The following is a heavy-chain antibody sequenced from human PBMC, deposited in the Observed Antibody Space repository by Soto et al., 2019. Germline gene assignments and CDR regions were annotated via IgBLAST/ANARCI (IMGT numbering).Heavy chain of an antibody. CDR2: IYYSGST. V-gene: IGHV4-59*01. CDR3: ARAKHWGSYDY. CDR1: GGSIGSYY. J-gene: IGHJ4*02. Sequence: SETLSLTCTVSGGSIGSYYWSWIRQPPGKGLEWIGYIYYSGSTNYNPSLKSRVTISVDTSKNQFSLKLSSVTAADTAVYYCARAKHWGSYDYWGQGTLVTVSS. D-gene: IGHD3-16*01.